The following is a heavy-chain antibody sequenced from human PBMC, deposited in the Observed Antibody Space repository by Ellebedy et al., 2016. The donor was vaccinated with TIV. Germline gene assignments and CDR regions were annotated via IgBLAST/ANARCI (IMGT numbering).Heavy chain of an antibody. Sequence: GESLKISXAASGFRFSSYGMHWVRQAPGKGLEWVAVISSDGSDKYYADSVKGRFTNSRDNSKNTLYLQMNSLRAEDTAVYYCAKGVYDSSLSGLDVWGQGTTVTVSS. D-gene: IGHD3-22*01. CDR3: AKGVYDSSLSGLDV. V-gene: IGHV3-30*18. J-gene: IGHJ6*02. CDR2: ISSDGSDK. CDR1: GFRFSSYG.